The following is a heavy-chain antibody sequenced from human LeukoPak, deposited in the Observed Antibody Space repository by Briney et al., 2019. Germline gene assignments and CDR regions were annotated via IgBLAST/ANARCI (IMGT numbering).Heavy chain of an antibody. D-gene: IGHD3-3*01. CDR2: INSDGSST. CDR1: GFTFSSYW. J-gene: IGHJ3*02. CDR3: ARDVYYDFWSGYYDAFDI. V-gene: IGHV3-74*01. Sequence: GALRLSCAASGFTFSSYWMHWVRQAPGKGLVWVSRINSDGSSTSYADSVKGRFTISRDNAKNTLYLQMNSLRAEDTAVYYCARDVYYDFWSGYYDAFDIWGQGTMVTVSS.